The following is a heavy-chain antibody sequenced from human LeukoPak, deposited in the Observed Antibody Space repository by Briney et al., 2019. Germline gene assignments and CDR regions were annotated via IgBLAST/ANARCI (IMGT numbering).Heavy chain of an antibody. CDR3: ARGRGLPGPLDY. D-gene: IGHD3-10*01. CDR2: ISYDGSNK. J-gene: IGHJ4*02. CDR1: GFTFSSYA. V-gene: IGHV3-30*04. Sequence: GGSLRLSCAASGFTFSSYAMHWVRQAPGKGLEWVAVISYDGSNKYYADSVKGRFTISRDNSKNTLYLQMNSLRAEDTAVYYCARGRGLPGPLDYWGQGTLVTVSS.